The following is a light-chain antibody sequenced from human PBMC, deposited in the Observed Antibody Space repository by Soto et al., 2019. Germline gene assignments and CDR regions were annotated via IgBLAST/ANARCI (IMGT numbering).Light chain of an antibody. CDR2: GAS. V-gene: IGKV3-20*01. J-gene: IGKJ1*01. CDR3: QQYGGSWT. CDR1: QSVSSIY. Sequence: EIVLTQSPGTLSLSPGERATLSCRASQSVSSIYLAWYQQKPGQAPRLVIYGASNRATGVPDRCSGSGSGTVFSLTISRLEPEEFAVYYCQQYGGSWTFGQGTKVEIK.